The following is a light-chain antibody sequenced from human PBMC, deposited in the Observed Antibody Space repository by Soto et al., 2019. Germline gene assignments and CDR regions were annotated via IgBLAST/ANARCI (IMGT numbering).Light chain of an antibody. V-gene: IGKV1-27*01. CDR3: QKYNSAPLT. J-gene: IGKJ4*01. CDR1: QGISNY. Sequence: DIQMTQSPSSLSASVGDRVTITCRASQGISNYLAWFQQKPGKVPKLLIYGASTLQSGVPSRFSASGYGTDFSLTISSLQPEDVATSFCQKYNSAPLTFGGGTQVEIK. CDR2: GAS.